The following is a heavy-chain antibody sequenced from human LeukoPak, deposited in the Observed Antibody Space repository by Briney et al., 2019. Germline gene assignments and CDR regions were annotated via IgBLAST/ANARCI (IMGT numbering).Heavy chain of an antibody. D-gene: IGHD3-10*02. CDR1: AFTFSSYE. Sequence: GGSLRLSCAASAFTFSSYEMNWVRQAPGKGLEWISYINSRGGTIYYADSVKGRFTISRDNAKNSLYLQMNSLRAEDTAVYYCAELGITMIGGVWGKGTTVTISS. J-gene: IGHJ6*04. V-gene: IGHV3-48*03. CDR2: INSRGGTI. CDR3: AELGITMIGGV.